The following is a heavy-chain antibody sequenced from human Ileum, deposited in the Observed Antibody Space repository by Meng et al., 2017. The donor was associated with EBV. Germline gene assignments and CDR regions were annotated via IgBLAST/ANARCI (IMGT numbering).Heavy chain of an antibody. J-gene: IGHJ4*02. V-gene: IGHV1-69*01. CDR2: IISIFITT. CDR1: GGTFSSNG. D-gene: IGHD5-18*01. Sequence: QVEPVQSGAEVKKPGSSVKVSCKTSGGTFSSNGIHWVRQAPGQGLEWMGGIISIFITTNYAQKFQGRVTITADESTSTAYMELSSLTSEDTAVYYCARGPRGYSYGERTDGFDYWGQGTLVTVSS. CDR3: ARGPRGYSYGERTDGFDY.